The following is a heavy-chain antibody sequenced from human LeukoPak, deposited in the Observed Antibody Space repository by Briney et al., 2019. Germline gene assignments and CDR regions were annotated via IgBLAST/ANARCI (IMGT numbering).Heavy chain of an antibody. J-gene: IGHJ2*01. CDR2: IIPILGIA. D-gene: IGHD4-23*01. V-gene: IGHV1-69*04. CDR1: GGTFSSYA. Sequence: SVKVSCKASGGTFSSYAISWVRQAPGQGLDWMGRIIPILGIANYAQKFQGRVTFTADKSTSTAFMELSTLRSEDKAVYYCARAEDDYGGKVGTWYFDLWGRGTLVTVSS. CDR3: ARAEDDYGGKVGTWYFDL.